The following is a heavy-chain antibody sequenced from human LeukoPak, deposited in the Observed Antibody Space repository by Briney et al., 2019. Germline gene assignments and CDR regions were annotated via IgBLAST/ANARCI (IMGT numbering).Heavy chain of an antibody. CDR3: ARFNEAAAGLDY. CDR1: GYTFTGYY. V-gene: IGHV1-46*01. CDR2: INPSGGST. Sequence: ASVTVSCKASGYTFTGYYVHWVRQAPGQGLEWMGIINPSGGSTSYAQKFQGRVTMTRDMSTSTVYMELSSLRSEDTAVYYCARFNEAAAGLDYWGQGTLVTVSS. J-gene: IGHJ4*02. D-gene: IGHD6-13*01.